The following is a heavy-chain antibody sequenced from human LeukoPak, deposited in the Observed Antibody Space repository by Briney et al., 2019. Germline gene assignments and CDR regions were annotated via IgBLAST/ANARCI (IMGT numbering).Heavy chain of an antibody. Sequence: SETLSLTCTVSGDSISSSYWGWIRHPPGKGLEWIGYVYYTGSTDYNPSLKSRVTISVDTSKNQFSLKLSSVTAADTAVYYCARRSQENRVTTAKNWFDHWGQGTQVTVSS. CDR2: VYYTGST. CDR3: ARRSQENRVTTAKNWFDH. CDR1: GDSISSSY. J-gene: IGHJ5*02. D-gene: IGHD4-17*01. V-gene: IGHV4-59*08.